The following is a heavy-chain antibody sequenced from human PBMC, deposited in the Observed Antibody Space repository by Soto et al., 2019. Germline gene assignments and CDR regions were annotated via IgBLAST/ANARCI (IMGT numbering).Heavy chain of an antibody. CDR3: ATGRAYDSYYFDY. CDR2: DDTEDGGT. D-gene: IGHD3-3*01. Sequence: ASVKVSCKVSGYTLTELSMHWVRQAPGKGLEWMGGDDTEDGGTIYAQKFQGRVTITEDTATDTAYMELSSLGSEDTAVYYCATGRAYDSYYFDYWGQGTLVAVSS. V-gene: IGHV1-24*01. CDR1: GYTLTELS. J-gene: IGHJ4*02.